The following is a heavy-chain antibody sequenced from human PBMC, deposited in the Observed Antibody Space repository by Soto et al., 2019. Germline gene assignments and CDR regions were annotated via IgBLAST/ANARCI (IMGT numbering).Heavy chain of an antibody. J-gene: IGHJ4*02. CDR1: GFTFSNYA. CDR3: AKLNYYDSSGYLDY. Sequence: LRLSCSASGFTFSNYAMSWVRQAPGTGLEWVSAISGSGAGTYYAEPVQGRFTISRDNSKNTLYLQMNSLRAEDTAVYYCAKLNYYDSSGYLDYWGQGTLVTVYS. V-gene: IGHV3-23*01. CDR2: ISGSGAGT. D-gene: IGHD3-22*01.